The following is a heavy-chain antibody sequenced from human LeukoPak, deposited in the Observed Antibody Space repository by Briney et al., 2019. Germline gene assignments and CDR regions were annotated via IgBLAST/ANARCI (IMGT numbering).Heavy chain of an antibody. CDR3: AKLTGYCYDSSGYYYDY. CDR2: ISGSGGST. V-gene: IGHV3-23*01. Sequence: GGSLRLSCAASGFTFSSYAMSWVRQAPGKGLEWVSAISGSGGSTYYADSVKGRFTISRDNSKNTLYLQMNSLRAEDTAVYYRAKLTGYCYDSSGYYYDYWGQGTLVTVSS. CDR1: GFTFSSYA. J-gene: IGHJ4*02. D-gene: IGHD3-22*01.